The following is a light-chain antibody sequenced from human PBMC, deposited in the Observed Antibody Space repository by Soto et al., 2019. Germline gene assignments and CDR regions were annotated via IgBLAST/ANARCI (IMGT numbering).Light chain of an antibody. J-gene: IGKJ2*02. Sequence: VMTQSPLSLPVPPGEPASISCRSSQPLLNSIGCNYLDWYFQRPGQSPQLLIFLGSTRASGVPDRFSGSGSGADFTLKISRVEAEDVGVYYCMQALQSPRTFGQGTKLEIK. CDR2: LGS. CDR3: MQALQSPRT. V-gene: IGKV2-28*01. CDR1: QPLLNSIGCNY.